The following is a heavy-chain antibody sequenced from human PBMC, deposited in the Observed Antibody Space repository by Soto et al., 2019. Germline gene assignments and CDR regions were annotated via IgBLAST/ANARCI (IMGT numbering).Heavy chain of an antibody. Sequence: SETLSLTCTVSGGSISSYYWSRIRQPPGKGLEWIGYIYYSGSTNYNPSLKSRVTISVDTSKNQFSLKLSSVTAADTAVYYCARGSSRYFDWYQGAFDIWGQGTMVTVSS. CDR2: IYYSGST. V-gene: IGHV4-59*01. D-gene: IGHD3-9*01. CDR1: GGSISSYY. J-gene: IGHJ3*02. CDR3: ARGSSRYFDWYQGAFDI.